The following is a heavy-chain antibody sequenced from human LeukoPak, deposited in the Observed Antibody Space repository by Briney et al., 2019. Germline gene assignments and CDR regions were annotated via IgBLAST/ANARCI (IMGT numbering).Heavy chain of an antibody. J-gene: IGHJ4*02. V-gene: IGHV3-74*01. Sequence: GGSLRLSCAASGFDFSSNWMHWVRHAPGKGLVWVSRIDRDGSRINYADSVKGRFTISRDNGKNTLFLQMNSLRAEDAAVYYCVRGNDYGGPHYWGQGTLVTVSS. CDR2: IDRDGSRI. CDR3: VRGNDYGGPHY. CDR1: GFDFSSNW. D-gene: IGHD4-23*01.